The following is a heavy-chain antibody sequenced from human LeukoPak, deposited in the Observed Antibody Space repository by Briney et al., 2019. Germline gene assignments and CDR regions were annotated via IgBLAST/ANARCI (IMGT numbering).Heavy chain of an antibody. J-gene: IGHJ4*02. CDR1: GFTFSDYY. CDR2: ISSSSSYI. Sequence: PGGSLRLSCAASGFTFSDYYMSWVRQAPGKGLEWVSSISSSSSYIYYADSVKGRFTISRDNAKNSLYLQMNSLRAEDTAVYYCARGKYCSGGSCFPFFDYWGQGTLVTVSS. D-gene: IGHD2-15*01. V-gene: IGHV3-11*06. CDR3: ARGKYCSGGSCFPFFDY.